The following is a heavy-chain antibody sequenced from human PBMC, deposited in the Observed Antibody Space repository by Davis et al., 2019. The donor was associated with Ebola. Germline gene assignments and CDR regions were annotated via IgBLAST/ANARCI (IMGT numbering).Heavy chain of an antibody. CDR2: ISWNSGSI. Sequence: SLKISCAASGFTFDDYAMHWVRQAPGKGLEWVSGISWNSGSIGYADSVKGRFTISRDNSKNTLYLQMNSLRAEDTAVYYCGAIRVYYYGMDVWGQGTTVTVSS. J-gene: IGHJ6*02. CDR1: GFTFDDYA. D-gene: IGHD1-26*01. V-gene: IGHV3-9*01. CDR3: GAIRVYYYGMDV.